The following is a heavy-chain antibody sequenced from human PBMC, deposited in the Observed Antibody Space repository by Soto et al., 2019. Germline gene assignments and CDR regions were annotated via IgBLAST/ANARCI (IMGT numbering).Heavy chain of an antibody. CDR1: GGTFSSYA. Sequence: QVQLVQSGAEVKKPGSSVKVSCKASGGTFSSYAISWVRQAPGQVLEWMGGIIPNFGTANYAQKFQGRVTITADESTSTAYMELSRLRSEDTAVYYCARHDYSNYPYYFDYWGQGTLVTVSS. V-gene: IGHV1-69*01. CDR2: IIPNFGTA. D-gene: IGHD4-4*01. J-gene: IGHJ4*02. CDR3: ARHDYSNYPYYFDY.